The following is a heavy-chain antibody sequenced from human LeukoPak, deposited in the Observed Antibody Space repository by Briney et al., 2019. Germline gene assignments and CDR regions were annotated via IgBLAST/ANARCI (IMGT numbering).Heavy chain of an antibody. CDR2: ISYDGSNK. CDR1: GLTFSSYA. D-gene: IGHD3-10*01. CDR3: ARGEITMVRGVMLSYYYYGMDV. Sequence: GGSLRLSCAASGLTFSSYAMHWVRQAPGEGLEWVAVISYDGSNKYYADSVKGRFTISRDNSKNTLYLQMNSLRAEDTAVYYCARGEITMVRGVMLSYYYYGMDVWGQGTTVTVSS. V-gene: IGHV3-30-3*01. J-gene: IGHJ6*02.